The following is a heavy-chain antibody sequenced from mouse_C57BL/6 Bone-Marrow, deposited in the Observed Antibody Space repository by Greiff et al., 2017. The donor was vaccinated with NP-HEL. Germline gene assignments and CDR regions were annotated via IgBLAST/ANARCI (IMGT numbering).Heavy chain of an antibody. D-gene: IGHD3-2*02. Sequence: VQLQQPGTELVKPGASVKLSCKASGYTFTSYWMHWVKQRPGQGLEWIGNINPSNGGTNYNEKFKSKATLTVDKSSSTAYMQLSSLTSEDSAVYNCARVGQLRLWAMDYWGQGTSVTVSS. V-gene: IGHV1-53*01. CDR3: ARVGQLRLWAMDY. J-gene: IGHJ4*01. CDR1: GYTFTSYW. CDR2: INPSNGGT.